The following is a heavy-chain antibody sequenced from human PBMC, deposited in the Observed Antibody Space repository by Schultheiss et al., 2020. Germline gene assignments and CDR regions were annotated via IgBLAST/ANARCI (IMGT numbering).Heavy chain of an antibody. CDR2: IYYSGST. V-gene: IGHV4-61*01. CDR3: AKDRGPVAARLSCDY. D-gene: IGHD6-6*01. Sequence: SETLSLTCTVSGGSISSGSYYWSWIRQPPGKGLEWIGYIYYSGSTNYNPSLKSRVTISVDKSKNQFSLKLSSVTAADTAVYYCAKDRGPVAARLSCDYWGQGTLVTVAS. J-gene: IGHJ4*02. CDR1: GGSISSGSYY.